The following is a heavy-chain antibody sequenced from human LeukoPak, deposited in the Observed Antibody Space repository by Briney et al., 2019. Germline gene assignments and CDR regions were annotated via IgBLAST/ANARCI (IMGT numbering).Heavy chain of an antibody. CDR2: IYYSGST. J-gene: IGHJ4*02. CDR1: GGSISSSGYY. V-gene: IGHV4-39*01. Sequence: PSETLSLTCTVSGGSISSSGYYWGWIRQPPGKGLEWIGSIYYSGSTYYNPSLKSRVTISVDTSKNQFSLKLSSVTAADTAVYYCARHLGYYYGSGRNGFDYWGQGTLVTVSS. D-gene: IGHD3-10*01. CDR3: ARHLGYYYGSGRNGFDY.